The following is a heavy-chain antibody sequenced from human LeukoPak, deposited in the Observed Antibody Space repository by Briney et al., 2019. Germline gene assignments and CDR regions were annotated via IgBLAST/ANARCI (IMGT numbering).Heavy chain of an antibody. CDR3: ARDGTYTDYDPDFDY. CDR2: IKQDGSEK. V-gene: IGHV3-7*04. D-gene: IGHD5-12*01. CDR1: GFTLSTYW. J-gene: IGHJ4*02. Sequence: PGGSLRLSCAASGFTLSTYWMSWVRQAPGKGLEWVANIKQDGSEKYYVDSVEGRFTISRDNAKNSPFLQMNSLRAEDTAVYYCARDGTYTDYDPDFDYWGQGTHVTVSS.